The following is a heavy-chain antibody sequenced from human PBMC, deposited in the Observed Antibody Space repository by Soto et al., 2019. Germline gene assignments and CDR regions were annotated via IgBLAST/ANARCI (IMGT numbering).Heavy chain of an antibody. Sequence: PXGSLRLSWPASGFILTSYGMFWVRQAPGKGLEWVSSISISSAFIYYADSVKGRFTISRDNAQNSLYLQMNSLTSEDTAVYYCARDRSADRFVQYFQHWGPGTLVTVSS. D-gene: IGHD2-15*01. V-gene: IGHV3-21*01. CDR1: GFILTSYG. CDR2: ISISSAFI. CDR3: ARDRSADRFVQYFQH. J-gene: IGHJ1*01.